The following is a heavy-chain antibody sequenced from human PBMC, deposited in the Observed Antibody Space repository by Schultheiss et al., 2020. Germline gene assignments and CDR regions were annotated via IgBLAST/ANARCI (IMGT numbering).Heavy chain of an antibody. D-gene: IGHD6-19*01. V-gene: IGHV3-49*04. Sequence: GGSLRLSCAASGFTFSSYAMSWVRQAPGKGLEWVGFIRSKAYGGTTEYAASVKGRFTISRDDSKSIAYLQMNSLKTEDTAVYYCTRDGYSSGWFPYYYYYGMDVWGQGTTVTVSS. J-gene: IGHJ6*02. CDR2: IRSKAYGGTT. CDR3: TRDGYSSGWFPYYYYYGMDV. CDR1: GFTFSSYA.